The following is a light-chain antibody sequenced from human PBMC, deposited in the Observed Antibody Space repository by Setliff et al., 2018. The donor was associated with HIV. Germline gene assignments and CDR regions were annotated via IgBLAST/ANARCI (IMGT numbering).Light chain of an antibody. V-gene: IGLV2-14*03. CDR1: SGDVGAYNY. Sequence: QSVLAQPASVSGSPGQSITISCTGTSGDVGAYNYVSWYQQHPGKAPKPMIYDVSNRPSGVSNRFSGSKSGNTASLTISGLQAEDEADYYCSSYTSSYTFVFGTGTKVTVL. CDR3: SSYTSSYTFV. CDR2: DVS. J-gene: IGLJ1*01.